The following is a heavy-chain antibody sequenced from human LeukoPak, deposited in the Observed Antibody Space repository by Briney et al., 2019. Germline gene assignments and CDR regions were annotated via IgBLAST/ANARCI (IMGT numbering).Heavy chain of an antibody. J-gene: IGHJ4*02. CDR3: ARDPIVGDTGGGDY. CDR1: GFTFSSYW. Sequence: GWSLRLSCAASGFTFSSYWMTWVRQAPGKGLELVSNINGDGSIENYVHSVRGRFSIFRDNAKDALYLQMNSLRVDDTAIYYCARDPIVGDTGGGDYWGQGTLVTVSS. CDR2: INGDGSIE. D-gene: IGHD1-26*01. V-gene: IGHV3-7*01.